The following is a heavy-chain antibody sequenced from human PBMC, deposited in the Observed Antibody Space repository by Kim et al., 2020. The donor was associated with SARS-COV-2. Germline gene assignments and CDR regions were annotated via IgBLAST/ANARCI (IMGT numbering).Heavy chain of an antibody. CDR3: ATVFLRGYTGYVGF. J-gene: IGHJ4*02. Sequence: AAPGKGRLTISRDDSKNSLYLQMNSLKSEDTAVYYCATVFLRGYTGYVGFWGQGTLVTVSS. V-gene: IGHV3-15*01. D-gene: IGHD5-12*01.